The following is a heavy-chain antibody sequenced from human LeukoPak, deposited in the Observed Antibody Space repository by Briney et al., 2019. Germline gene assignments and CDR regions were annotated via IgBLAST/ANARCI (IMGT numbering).Heavy chain of an antibody. J-gene: IGHJ4*02. CDR3: AVDYGDYLTYY. Sequence: SETLSLTCTVSGGSISSSSYYWGWIRQPPGKGLEWIGGIYYSGSTYYNPSLKSRVTISVDTSKNQFSLKLSSVTAADTAVYYCAVDYGDYLTYYWGQGTLVTVSS. CDR1: GGSISSSSYY. V-gene: IGHV4-39*01. CDR2: IYYSGST. D-gene: IGHD4-17*01.